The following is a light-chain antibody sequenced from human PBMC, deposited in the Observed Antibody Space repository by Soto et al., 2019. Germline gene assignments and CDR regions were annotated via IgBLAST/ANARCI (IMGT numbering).Light chain of an antibody. CDR1: EDVAKF. CDR3: QQYKTCWT. J-gene: IGKJ1*01. V-gene: IGKV1-5*01. CDR2: DAS. Sequence: EIQMTQSPSTLSASVGDTVSVTCRASEDVAKFLAWHQQKPGRAPEILISDASDVNSGVPSRFRGSGSGTDFTLTISGVHPDDSASYYWQQYKTCWTFGQGTKVEIK.